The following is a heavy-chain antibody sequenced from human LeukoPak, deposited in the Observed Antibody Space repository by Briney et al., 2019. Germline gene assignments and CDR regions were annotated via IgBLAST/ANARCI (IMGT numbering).Heavy chain of an antibody. J-gene: IGHJ3*02. CDR1: GASISSYH. D-gene: IGHD5-24*01. V-gene: IGHV4-59*01. CDR3: ATSVEMATIGYAFDI. CDR2: IYYSGST. Sequence: SETLSLTCTVSGASISSYHWSWIRQPPGKGLEWIGYIYYSGSTNYNPSLKSRVTISVDTSKNHFSLKLSSVTAADTAVYYCATSVEMATIGYAFDIWGQGTMVTVSS.